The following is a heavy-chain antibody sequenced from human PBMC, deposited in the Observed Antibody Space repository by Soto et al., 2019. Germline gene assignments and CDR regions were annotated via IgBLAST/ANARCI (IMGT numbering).Heavy chain of an antibody. CDR1: GGSISSGGYS. CDR3: ARDFKLDGSSGWYAFDI. J-gene: IGHJ3*02. CDR2: TYHSEST. Sequence: SETLSLTCAVSGGSISSGGYSWSWIRQSPGKGLEWIGYTYHSESTKYNPSLKSRVTISVDTSKNQFSLKLNSVTAADTAVYYCARDFKLDGSSGWYAFDIWGPGTMVT. V-gene: IGHV4-30-2*06. D-gene: IGHD6-19*01.